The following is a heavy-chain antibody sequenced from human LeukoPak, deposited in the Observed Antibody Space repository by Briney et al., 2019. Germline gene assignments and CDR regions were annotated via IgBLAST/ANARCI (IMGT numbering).Heavy chain of an antibody. V-gene: IGHV1-46*01. D-gene: IGHD2/OR15-2a*01. J-gene: IGHJ4*02. Sequence: GASVKVSCKASGYTFTSYYMHWVRQAPGQGLEWMGIINPSGGSTSYAQKFQGRVTMTRDTSTSTVYMELSSLRSEDTAVYYCARDVNSRGPFDYWGQGTLVTLSS. CDR3: ARDVNSRGPFDY. CDR2: INPSGGST. CDR1: GYTFTSYY.